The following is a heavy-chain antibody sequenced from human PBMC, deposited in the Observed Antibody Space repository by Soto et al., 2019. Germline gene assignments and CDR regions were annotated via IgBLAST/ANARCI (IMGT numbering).Heavy chain of an antibody. Sequence: GGSLRLSCAASGFTFSSYAMSWVRQAPGKGLEWVSAISGSGGSTYYADSVKGRFTISRDNSKNTLYLQMNSLRAEDTAVYYCAKDPIGSSSLLYFEYWGQGTLVTVSS. CDR3: AKDPIGSSSLLYFEY. V-gene: IGHV3-23*01. J-gene: IGHJ4*02. CDR1: GFTFSSYA. CDR2: ISGSGGST. D-gene: IGHD6-6*01.